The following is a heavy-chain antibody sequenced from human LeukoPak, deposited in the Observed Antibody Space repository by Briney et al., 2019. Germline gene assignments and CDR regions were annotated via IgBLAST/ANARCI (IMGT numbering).Heavy chain of an antibody. CDR1: GFTFSNYG. CDR2: IWYDGSNK. CDR3: ARERYNWNYGALDV. D-gene: IGHD1-7*01. V-gene: IGHV3-33*01. Sequence: GGSLRLSCAASGFTFSNYGMHWVRQAPGKGLEWVAVIWYDGSNKYYADSVKGRFTISRDNSKNTLYLQMNSLRAEDTAVYYCARERYNWNYGALDVWGQGTTVTVSS. J-gene: IGHJ6*02.